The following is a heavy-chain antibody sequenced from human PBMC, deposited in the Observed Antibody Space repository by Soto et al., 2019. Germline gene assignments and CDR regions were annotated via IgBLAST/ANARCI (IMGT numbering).Heavy chain of an antibody. CDR3: ARLYCSSTSCYPWGLFDP. CDR1: GGSISSGGYY. D-gene: IGHD2-2*01. CDR2: IYYSGST. J-gene: IGHJ5*02. V-gene: IGHV4-31*03. Sequence: QVQLQESGPGLVKPSQTLSLTCTVSGGSISSGGYYWSWIRQHPGKGLEWIGYIYYSGSTYYNPSLKSRVTISVDTSKNQFSLKLSSVTAADTAVYYCARLYCSSTSCYPWGLFDPWGQGTLVTVSS.